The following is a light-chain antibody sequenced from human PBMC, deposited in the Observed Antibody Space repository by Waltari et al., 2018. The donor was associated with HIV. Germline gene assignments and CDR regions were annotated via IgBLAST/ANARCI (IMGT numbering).Light chain of an antibody. CDR2: EVS. CDR3: SSYTTSSVV. V-gene: IGLV2-14*01. J-gene: IGLJ2*01. CDR1: SSDVGDYNY. Sequence: QSALTQPASVSGSPGQSITISCTGPSSDVGDYNYVSWYQQRPGKAPKLMIYEVSNRPSGVSNRFSGSKSGNTASLTISGLQAEDEADYYCSSYTTSSVVFGGGTKLTVL.